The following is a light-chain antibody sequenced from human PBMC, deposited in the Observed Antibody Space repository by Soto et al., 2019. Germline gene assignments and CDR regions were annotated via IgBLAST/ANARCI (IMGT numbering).Light chain of an antibody. J-gene: IGKJ3*01. Sequence: DIQMTQSPSSLSASVGDRVTITCRASQGISNYLAWYQQKPGKVPKLLIYAASTLQSGVPSRFSGSGSGTDFTLTISSLQPEAVATYYCQKYNSAPPGFTFGPGTKVDIK. CDR2: AAS. CDR1: QGISNY. V-gene: IGKV1-27*01. CDR3: QKYNSAPPGFT.